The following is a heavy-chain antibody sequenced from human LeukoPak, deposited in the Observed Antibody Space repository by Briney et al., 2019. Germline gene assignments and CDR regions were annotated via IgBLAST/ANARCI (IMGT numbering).Heavy chain of an antibody. Sequence: ASVQVSCKASGYTFTSYDINWVRQATGKGLEWMGWMNPNSGNTGYAQKFQGRVTMTRNTSISTAYMELSSLRSEDTAVYYCARDFHDYVWGSYRQTDAFDIWGQGTMVTVSS. V-gene: IGHV1-8*01. D-gene: IGHD3-16*02. CDR3: ARDFHDYVWGSYRQTDAFDI. J-gene: IGHJ3*02. CDR2: MNPNSGNT. CDR1: GYTFTSYD.